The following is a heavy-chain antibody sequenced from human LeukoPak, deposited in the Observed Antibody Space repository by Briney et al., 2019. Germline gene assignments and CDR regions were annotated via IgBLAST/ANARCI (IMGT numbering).Heavy chain of an antibody. V-gene: IGHV4-30-4*08. D-gene: IGHD3-3*01. CDR3: ARVQYYDFWSGSNWFDP. Sequence: PSETLSLTCTVSGGSISSGDYYWSWIRQPPGKGLEWIGYIYYSGSTYYNPSLKSRVTISVGTSKNQFSLKLSSVTAADTAVYYCARVQYYDFWSGSNWFDPWGQGTLVTVSS. J-gene: IGHJ5*02. CDR2: IYYSGST. CDR1: GGSISSGDYY.